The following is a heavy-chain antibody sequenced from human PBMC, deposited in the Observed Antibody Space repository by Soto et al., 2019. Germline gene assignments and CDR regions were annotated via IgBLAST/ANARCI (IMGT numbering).Heavy chain of an antibody. CDR3: AREGRYCSGGSCFRFDP. J-gene: IGHJ5*02. CDR2: IIPIFGTA. D-gene: IGHD2-15*01. CDR1: GGTFSSYA. Sequence: GASVKVSCKASGGTFSSYAISWVRQVPGQGLEWMGGIIPIFGTANYAQKFQGRVTITADESTSTAYMELSSLRSEDTAVYYCAREGRYCSGGSCFRFDPWGQGTLVPVSP. V-gene: IGHV1-69*13.